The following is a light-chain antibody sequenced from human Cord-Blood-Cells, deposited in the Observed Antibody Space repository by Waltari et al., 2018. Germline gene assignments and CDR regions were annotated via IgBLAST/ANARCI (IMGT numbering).Light chain of an antibody. CDR3: QQSYSTPYT. CDR1: QSISSY. V-gene: IGKV1-39*01. Sequence: DIQITQYPSSLSASVGDRVTIPCRASQSISSYLNWYQQEPGKAPKLLIYAAASLQSGVPSRFSGSGSGTDFTLTISSLQPEDFATYDCQQSYSTPYTFGQGTKLEIK. J-gene: IGKJ2*01. CDR2: AAA.